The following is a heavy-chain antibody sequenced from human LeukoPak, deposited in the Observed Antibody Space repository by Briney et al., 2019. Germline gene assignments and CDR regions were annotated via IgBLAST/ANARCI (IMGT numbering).Heavy chain of an antibody. D-gene: IGHD6-13*01. CDR3: AKDPRRYSRTGGYFDY. CDR2: ISYDGSDK. CDR1: RFNFSNYV. V-gene: IGHV3-30*18. Sequence: PGGSLRLSCAASRFNFSNYVMHWVRQAPGKGLEWVAVISYDGSDKYYADSVKGRFTISRDNSKNTLYLQMNSLRAEDTAVYYCAKDPRRYSRTGGYFDYWGQGTLVTVSS. J-gene: IGHJ4*02.